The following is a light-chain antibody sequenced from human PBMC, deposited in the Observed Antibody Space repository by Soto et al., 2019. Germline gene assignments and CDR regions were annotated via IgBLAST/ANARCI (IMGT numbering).Light chain of an antibody. Sequence: QSVLTQPPSASGTPGQRVAFSCSGSSPNIGANTVSWYQQLPGAAPKLLIYSHSQRPSGVPDRFSGSKSGTSASLAISGLQSDDEADYYCAAWDDSLNGYVFGTGTKVTVL. CDR2: SHS. V-gene: IGLV1-44*01. J-gene: IGLJ1*01. CDR3: AAWDDSLNGYV. CDR1: SPNIGANT.